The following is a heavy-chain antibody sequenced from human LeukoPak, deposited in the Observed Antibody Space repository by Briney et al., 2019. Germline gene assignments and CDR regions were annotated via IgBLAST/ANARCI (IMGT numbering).Heavy chain of an antibody. CDR3: ARVRYDSSGYYYVDY. D-gene: IGHD3-22*01. CDR2: ISAYNGNT. J-gene: IGHJ4*02. Sequence: ASVKVSCKASGYTFISNGISWVRQAPGQGLEWMGWISAYNGNTNYAQKLQGRVTMATDTSTSTVYMELRSLRSDDTAVYYCARVRYDSSGYYYVDYWGQGTLVTVSS. V-gene: IGHV1-18*01. CDR1: GYTFISNG.